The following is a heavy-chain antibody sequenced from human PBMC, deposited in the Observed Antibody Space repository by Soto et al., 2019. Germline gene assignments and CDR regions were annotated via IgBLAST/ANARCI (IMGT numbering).Heavy chain of an antibody. J-gene: IGHJ4*02. D-gene: IGHD3-9*01. CDR3: ASWDYDVLTGYSYDD. CDR1: GGTFNNYG. V-gene: IGHV1-69*01. CDR2: IIPMIGRT. Sequence: QVQLVQSGAEVKKPGSSVKVSCKASGGTFNNYGMGWVRQAPGQGLEWMGGIIPMIGRTKYAQKFQGRLTLTADACRSTAYMELRSLRTDDTAVYYCASWDYDVLTGYSYDDWGQGTLVTVSS.